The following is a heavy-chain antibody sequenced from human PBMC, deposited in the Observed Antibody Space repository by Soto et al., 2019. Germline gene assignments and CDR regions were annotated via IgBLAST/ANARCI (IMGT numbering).Heavy chain of an antibody. CDR2: IGGGGGST. J-gene: IGHJ4*02. Sequence: GGSLRLSCAASGFTFSSYAMNWVRQAPGKGLDWVSVIGGGGGSTSYADSVKGRFTISRDNSRNTLYLQMDSLRAGDTAVYYCAKDPVELRDYWGQGTLVTLSS. CDR1: GFTFSSYA. D-gene: IGHD1-7*01. CDR3: AKDPVELRDY. V-gene: IGHV3-23*01.